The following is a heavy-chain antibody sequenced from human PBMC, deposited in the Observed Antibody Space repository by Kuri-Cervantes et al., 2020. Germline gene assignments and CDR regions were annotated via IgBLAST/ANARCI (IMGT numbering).Heavy chain of an antibody. CDR1: GGSISSGGYY. Sequence: LRLSCTVSGGSISSGGYYWSWIRQPAGKGLEWIGRIYTSGSTNYNPSLKSRVTISVDTSKNQFSLKLSSVTAADTAVYYCAREEGGYVSSWGLDYWGQGTLVTVSS. D-gene: IGHD6-13*01. CDR3: AREEGGYVSSWGLDY. J-gene: IGHJ4*02. CDR2: IYTSGST. V-gene: IGHV4-61*02.